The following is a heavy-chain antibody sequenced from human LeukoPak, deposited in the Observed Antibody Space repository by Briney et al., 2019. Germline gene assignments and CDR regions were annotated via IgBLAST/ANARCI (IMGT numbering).Heavy chain of an antibody. V-gene: IGHV3-20*01. D-gene: IGHD6-19*01. CDR2: INWNGGST. CDR1: GFTFDDYG. Sequence: RSGGSLRLSCAASGFTFDDYGMSWVRHTPGKGLELVSGINWNGGSTGYADSVKGLFTISRDNAKKYLYLQMNSLRAEDTDLYHCARDRDGSGWYPEAFDIWGQGTMVTVSS. CDR3: ARDRDGSGWYPEAFDI. J-gene: IGHJ3*02.